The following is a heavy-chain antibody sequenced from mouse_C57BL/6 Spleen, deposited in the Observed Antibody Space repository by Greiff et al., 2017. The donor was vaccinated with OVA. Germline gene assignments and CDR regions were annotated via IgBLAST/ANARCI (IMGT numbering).Heavy chain of an antibody. V-gene: IGHV8-12*01. CDR2: IYWDDDK. Sequence: QVTLKESGPGILQSSQTLSLTCSFSGFSLSTSGMGVSWIRQPSGKGLEWLAHIYWDDDKRYNPFLKSRPTISKDTSRNQGFLRITSVDTADTATYYCARITGTYYFDYWGQGTTLTVSS. J-gene: IGHJ2*01. D-gene: IGHD4-1*01. CDR1: GFSLSTSGMG. CDR3: ARITGTYYFDY.